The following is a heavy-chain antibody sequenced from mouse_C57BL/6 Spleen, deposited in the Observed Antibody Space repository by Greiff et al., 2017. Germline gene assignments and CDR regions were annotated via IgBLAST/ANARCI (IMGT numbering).Heavy chain of an antibody. CDR3: ARPPIYDGYYFAY. CDR2: IYPGDGDT. J-gene: IGHJ3*01. Sequence: VQLQQSGAELVKPGASVKISCKASGYAFSSYWMNWVKQRPGKGLEWIGQIYPGDGDTNYNGKFKGKATLTADKSASTAYMQLSSLTSEDSAVYFCARPPIYDGYYFAYWGQGTLVTVSA. D-gene: IGHD2-3*01. CDR1: GYAFSSYW. V-gene: IGHV1-80*01.